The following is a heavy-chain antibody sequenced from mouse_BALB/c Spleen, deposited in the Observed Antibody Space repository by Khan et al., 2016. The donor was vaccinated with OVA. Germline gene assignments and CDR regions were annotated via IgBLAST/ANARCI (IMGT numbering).Heavy chain of an antibody. CDR2: ISYSGST. Sequence: EVQLVESGPGLVKPSQSLSLTCTVTGYSINSDYAWNWIRQFPGNKLEWMGYISYSGSTSYNPSLKSRISITRDTSKNQFFLQLNSVTTEDTATYYCARSIMANWGQGTTLTVSS. CDR1: GYSINSDYA. J-gene: IGHJ2*01. V-gene: IGHV3-2*02. CDR3: ARSIMAN.